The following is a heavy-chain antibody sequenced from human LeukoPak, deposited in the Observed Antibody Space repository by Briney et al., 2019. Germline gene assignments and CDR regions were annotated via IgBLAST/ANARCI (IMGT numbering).Heavy chain of an antibody. D-gene: IGHD3-9*01. J-gene: IGHJ6*02. V-gene: IGHV3-48*03. CDR2: ISSSGSTI. Sequence: GGSLRLSCAASGFTFSSYEMNWVRQAPGKGLEWVSYISSSGSTIYYADSVKGRFTISRDNAKNSLYLQMNSLRAEDTAVYYCARDHIFYARDYYYGMDVWGQGTTVTVSS. CDR3: ARDHIFYARDYYYGMDV. CDR1: GFTFSSYE.